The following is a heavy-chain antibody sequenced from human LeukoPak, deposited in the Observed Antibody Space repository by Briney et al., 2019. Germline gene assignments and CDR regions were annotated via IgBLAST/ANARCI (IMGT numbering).Heavy chain of an antibody. CDR1: GGSISSGDYY. D-gene: IGHD1-26*01. V-gene: IGHV4-39*01. Sequence: SETLSLTCTVSGGSISSGDYYWSWIRQPPGKGLEWIGSIYYSGSTYYNPSLKSRVTISVDTSKNQFSLKLSSVTAADTAVYYCARLTGGSYWIHYFDYWGQGTLVTVSS. J-gene: IGHJ4*02. CDR2: IYYSGST. CDR3: ARLTGGSYWIHYFDY.